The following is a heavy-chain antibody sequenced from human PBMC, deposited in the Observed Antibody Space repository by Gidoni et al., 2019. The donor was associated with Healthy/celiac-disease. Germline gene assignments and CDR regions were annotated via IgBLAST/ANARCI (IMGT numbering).Heavy chain of an antibody. CDR1: GVTFSSYS. J-gene: IGHJ5*02. CDR2: ISSSSSFI. CDR3: ARGGVAPRPRWFDP. V-gene: IGHV3-21*01. D-gene: IGHD6-6*01. Sequence: EVQLVESGGGLVKPGGSLRLSCAASGVTFSSYSMNWVRQAPGKGLEWVSSISSSSSFIYYADSMKGRFTISRDNAKNSLYLQMNSLRAEDTAVYYCARGGVAPRPRWFDPWGQGTLVTVSS.